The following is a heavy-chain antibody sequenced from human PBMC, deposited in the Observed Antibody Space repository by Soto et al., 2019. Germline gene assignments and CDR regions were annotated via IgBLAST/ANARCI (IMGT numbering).Heavy chain of an antibody. J-gene: IGHJ4*02. CDR2: IYYSGSA. Sequence: PSETLSLTCTVSGGSISSSSYYWGWIRQPPGKGLEWIGSIYYSGSASYNPSLKSRVTISVDTSKNQVSLKLSSVTAADTAVYNCVSGYPCVGFDYWGQGTLVTVPS. V-gene: IGHV4-39*01. CDR3: VSGYPCVGFDY. D-gene: IGHD5-18*01. CDR1: GGSISSSSYY.